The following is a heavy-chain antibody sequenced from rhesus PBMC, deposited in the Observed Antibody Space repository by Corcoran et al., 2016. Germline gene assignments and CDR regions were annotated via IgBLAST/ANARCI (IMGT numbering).Heavy chain of an antibody. CDR3: AKSRGSSGYYPIDY. J-gene: IGHJ4*01. CDR2: INSGGGIT. Sequence: EVQLVETGGGLVQPGGSLKLSCAASGFTFSTYAITWVRQAPGRGLGWVSNINSGGGITLYADSVKGRCTISRDNSKNTLSLQMNSLRAEDTAVYYCAKSRGSSGYYPIDYWGQGVLVTVSS. V-gene: IGHV3S5*01. CDR1: GFTFSTYA. D-gene: IGHD6-31*01.